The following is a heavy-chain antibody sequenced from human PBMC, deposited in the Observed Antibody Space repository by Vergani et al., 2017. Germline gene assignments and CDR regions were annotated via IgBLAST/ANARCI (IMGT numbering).Heavy chain of an antibody. D-gene: IGHD6-13*01. J-gene: IGHJ6*02. CDR3: ARVRQLGIYYYYYGMDV. V-gene: IGHV1-2*02. CDR2: INPNSGGT. CDR1: GYTFTGYY. Sequence: QVQLVQSGAEVKKPGASVKVSCKASGYTFTGYYMHWVRQAPGQGLEWMGGINPNSGGTNYAQKFQGRVTMTRDTSISTAYMELSRLRSDDTAVYYCARVRQLGIYYYYYGMDVWGQGTTVTVSS.